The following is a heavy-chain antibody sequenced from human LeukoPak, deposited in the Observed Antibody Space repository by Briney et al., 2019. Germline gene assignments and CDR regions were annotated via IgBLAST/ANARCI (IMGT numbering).Heavy chain of an antibody. J-gene: IGHJ4*02. V-gene: IGHV3-11*06. CDR1: GFTFSVYY. Sequence: GGSLRLSCAAFGFTFSVYYMSWIRQAPGKGLEWVSYISSSSGYTNYADSVKGRFTISRDNAKNSLYLQMNSLRAEDTAVYYCARGGYNYGSSYFDYWGQGTLVTVSS. CDR2: ISSSSGYT. D-gene: IGHD5-18*01. CDR3: ARGGYNYGSSYFDY.